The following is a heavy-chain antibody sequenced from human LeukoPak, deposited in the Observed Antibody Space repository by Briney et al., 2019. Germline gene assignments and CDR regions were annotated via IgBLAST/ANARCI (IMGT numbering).Heavy chain of an antibody. Sequence: QSGGSLRLSCAASGFTFSSYGMHWVRQAPGKGLEWVAFIRYDGSNKYYADSVKGRFTISRDNSKNTLYLQMNSLRAEDTAVYYCARGPSWYYDILTGRYNYFDYWGQGTLVTVSS. CDR1: GFTFSSYG. V-gene: IGHV3-30*02. CDR3: ARGPSWYYDILTGRYNYFDY. D-gene: IGHD3-9*01. J-gene: IGHJ4*02. CDR2: IRYDGSNK.